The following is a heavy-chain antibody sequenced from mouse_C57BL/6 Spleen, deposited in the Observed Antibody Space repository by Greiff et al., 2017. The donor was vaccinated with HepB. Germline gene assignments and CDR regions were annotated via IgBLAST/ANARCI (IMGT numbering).Heavy chain of an antibody. CDR1: GYTFTSYW. Sequence: QVQLQQPGAELVKPGASVKLSCKASGYTFTSYWMHWVKQRPGQGLEWIGMIHPNSGSTNYNAKFKSKATLTVDKSSSTAYMQLSSLTSEDSAVYYCATAQAPFAYWGQGTLVTVSA. D-gene: IGHD3-2*02. CDR3: ATAQAPFAY. CDR2: IHPNSGST. J-gene: IGHJ3*01. V-gene: IGHV1-64*01.